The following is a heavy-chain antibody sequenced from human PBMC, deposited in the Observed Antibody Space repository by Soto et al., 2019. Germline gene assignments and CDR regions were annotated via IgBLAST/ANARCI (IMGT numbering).Heavy chain of an antibody. Sequence: EVQLVESGGGLVQPGGSLRLSCVASGFTFSSYSMNWVRQAPGKGLEWVSYISSSSSTIYYADSVKGRFTISRDNAKNSLYLQMNSLRDEDTAVYYCASLYYDSSGYYGEGGYWGQGTLVTVSS. V-gene: IGHV3-48*02. J-gene: IGHJ4*02. CDR3: ASLYYDSSGYYGEGGY. CDR1: GFTFSSYS. CDR2: ISSSSSTI. D-gene: IGHD3-22*01.